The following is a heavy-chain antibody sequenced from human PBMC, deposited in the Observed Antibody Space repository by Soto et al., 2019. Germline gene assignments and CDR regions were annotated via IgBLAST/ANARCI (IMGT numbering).Heavy chain of an antibody. CDR2: ISAYNGNT. CDR3: ATGEAVAGTPPFDY. J-gene: IGHJ4*02. Sequence: ASVKVSCKASGYTFTSYGISWVRQAPGQGLEWMGWISAYNGNTNYAQKLQGRVTMTTDTSTSTAYMELRSLRSDDTAVYYCATGEAVAGTPPFDYWGQGTLVTVSS. CDR1: GYTFTSYG. V-gene: IGHV1-18*01. D-gene: IGHD6-19*01.